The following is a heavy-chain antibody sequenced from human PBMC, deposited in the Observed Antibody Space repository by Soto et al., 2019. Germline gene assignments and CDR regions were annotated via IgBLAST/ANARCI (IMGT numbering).Heavy chain of an antibody. J-gene: IGHJ5*02. Sequence: GASVKVSCKASGYTFTSYAMHWVRQAPGQRLEWMGWINAGNGNTKYSQKFQGRVTITRDTSASTAYMELSSLRSDDTAVYYCARGFCGSVSCVDPWRQGTLVTVSS. CDR3: ARGFCGSVSCVDP. CDR2: INAGNGNT. CDR1: GYTFTSYA. D-gene: IGHD2-21*01. V-gene: IGHV1-3*01.